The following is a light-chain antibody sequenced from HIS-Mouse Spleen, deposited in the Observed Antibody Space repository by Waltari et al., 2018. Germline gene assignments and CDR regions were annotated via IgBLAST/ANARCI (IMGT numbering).Light chain of an antibody. J-gene: IGLJ3*02. CDR1: SIDVGGYNY. V-gene: IGLV2-14*03. CDR2: DVS. Sequence: QSALTQPASVSGSPGQSITISCTGTSIDVGGYNYVSWYQQHPGKAPKHMIYDVSNRTSGVSNRFSGSKSGNTASLTISGLQAEDEADYYCSSYTSSSTLVFGGGTKLTVL. CDR3: SSYTSSSTLV.